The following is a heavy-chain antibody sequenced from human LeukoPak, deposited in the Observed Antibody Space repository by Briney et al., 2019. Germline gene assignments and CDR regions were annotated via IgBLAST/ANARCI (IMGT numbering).Heavy chain of an antibody. CDR3: ARRLGRYYASYFQH. CDR2: INHSGST. J-gene: IGHJ1*01. V-gene: IGHV4-34*01. Sequence: SETLSLTCAVYGGSFSGYYWSWIRQPPGKGLEWIGEINHSGSTNYNPPLKSRVTISVDTSKNQFSLKLSSVTAADTAVYYCARRLGRYYASYFQHWGQGTLVTVSS. CDR1: GGSFSGYY. D-gene: IGHD3-10*01.